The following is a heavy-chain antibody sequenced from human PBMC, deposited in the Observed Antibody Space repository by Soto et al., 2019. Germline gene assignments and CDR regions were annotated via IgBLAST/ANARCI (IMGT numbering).Heavy chain of an antibody. CDR2: FDPEDGET. CDR3: ATSNWNDIS. D-gene: IGHD1-20*01. CDR1: SEVS. Sequence: SEVSGRWGRQAHRKGLEWMGGFDPEDGETIYAQKFQGRVTMTEDTSTDTAYMELSSLRSEDTAVYYCATSNWNDISWGQGTQVTVSS. J-gene: IGHJ5*02. V-gene: IGHV1-24*01.